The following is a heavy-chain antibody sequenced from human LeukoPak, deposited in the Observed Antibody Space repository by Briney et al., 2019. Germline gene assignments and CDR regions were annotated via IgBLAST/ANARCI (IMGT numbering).Heavy chain of an antibody. D-gene: IGHD6-19*01. CDR2: ISSSSSYI. J-gene: IGHJ4*02. V-gene: IGHV3-21*01. CDR3: ARDDIAVAGTGFDY. Sequence: PGGSLRLSCAASGFTFSSYSTNWVRQAPGKGLEWVSSISSSSSYIYYADSVKGRFTISRDNAKNSLYLQMNSLRAEDTAVYYCARDDIAVAGTGFDYWGQGTLVTVSS. CDR1: GFTFSSYS.